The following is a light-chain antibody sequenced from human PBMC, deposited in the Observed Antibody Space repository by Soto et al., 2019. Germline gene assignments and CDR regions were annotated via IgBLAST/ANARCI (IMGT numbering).Light chain of an antibody. CDR1: SSDVGGYNY. V-gene: IGLV2-14*01. CDR3: SSFTNTITRYA. CDR2: EVS. J-gene: IGLJ1*01. Sequence: QAVLTQPASVSGSPGQSITISCTGTSSDVGGYNYVSWFQHHPGKAPKLIIYEVSYRPSGVSNRFSGSKSGDTASPTISGLQAEDEADYYCSSFTNTITRYAFGTGTKV.